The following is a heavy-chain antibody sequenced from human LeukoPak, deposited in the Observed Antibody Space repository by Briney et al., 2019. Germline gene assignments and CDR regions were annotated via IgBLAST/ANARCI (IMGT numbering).Heavy chain of an antibody. CDR1: GFTFSTYS. J-gene: IGHJ4*02. CDR3: ARERRGY. V-gene: IGHV3-48*01. Sequence: GGSLRLSCAASGFTFSTYSMKWVRQAPGKGLEWVSYISSSTSNRYYADSVKGRFTISRDNAKNSLYLQMNSLRAEDTAVYYCARERRGYWGQGTLVTVSS. CDR2: ISSSTSNR.